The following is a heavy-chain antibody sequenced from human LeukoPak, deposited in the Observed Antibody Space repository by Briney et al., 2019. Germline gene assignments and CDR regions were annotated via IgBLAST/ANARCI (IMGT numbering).Heavy chain of an antibody. Sequence: ASVKVSCKASGYTFTSYGISWVRQAPGQRLEWMGWINGGNGNTKYSQEFQGRVTFTRDTSATTAYMELSGLISEDMAVYYCARDRAPKTVTSEVDAFDIWGQGTMVTVSS. CDR3: ARDRAPKTVTSEVDAFDI. J-gene: IGHJ3*02. CDR1: GYTFTSYG. CDR2: INGGNGNT. D-gene: IGHD4-17*01. V-gene: IGHV1-3*03.